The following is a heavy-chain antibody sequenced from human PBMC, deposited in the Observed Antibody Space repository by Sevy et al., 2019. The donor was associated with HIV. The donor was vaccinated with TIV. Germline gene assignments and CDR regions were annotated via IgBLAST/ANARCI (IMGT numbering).Heavy chain of an antibody. CDR3: AKDKYITMVRGVIDY. Sequence: GGSLRVSCAASGFTFSSYGMHWVRQAPGKGLEWVAVISYDGSNKYYADSVKGRFTISRDNSKNTLYLQMNSLRAEDTAEYYCAKDKYITMVRGVIDYWGQGTLVTVSS. D-gene: IGHD3-10*01. J-gene: IGHJ4*02. V-gene: IGHV3-30*18. CDR1: GFTFSSYG. CDR2: ISYDGSNK.